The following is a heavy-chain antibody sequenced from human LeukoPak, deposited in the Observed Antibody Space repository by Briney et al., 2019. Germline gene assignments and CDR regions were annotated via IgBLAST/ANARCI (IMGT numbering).Heavy chain of an antibody. CDR2: ISGSGGST. D-gene: IGHD6-6*01. CDR3: AKSFEYSSSGALCFDY. Sequence: GGSLRLSCAASGFTFSSYAMSWVRQAPGKGLEWVSAISGSGGSTYYADSVKGRFTISRDNSKNTLYLQMNSLRAEDTAVYYCAKSFEYSSSGALCFDYWGQGTLVTVSS. V-gene: IGHV3-23*01. J-gene: IGHJ4*02. CDR1: GFTFSSYA.